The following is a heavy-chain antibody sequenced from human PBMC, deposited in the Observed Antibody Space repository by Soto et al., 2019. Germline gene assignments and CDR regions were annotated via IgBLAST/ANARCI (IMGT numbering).Heavy chain of an antibody. V-gene: IGHV3-30*18. CDR2: ISYDGSDK. Sequence: LRLSCAASGFTFNTYGMHWVRQAPGKGLEWVAVISYDGSDKFYADSVKGRFTISRDNSKNALYLQMSSLRPEDTAIYYCAKSPNFYCSSPNCYKYYFDYWGQGTLVTAPQ. CDR3: AKSPNFYCSSPNCYKYYFDY. J-gene: IGHJ4*02. CDR1: GFTFNTYG. D-gene: IGHD2-2*02.